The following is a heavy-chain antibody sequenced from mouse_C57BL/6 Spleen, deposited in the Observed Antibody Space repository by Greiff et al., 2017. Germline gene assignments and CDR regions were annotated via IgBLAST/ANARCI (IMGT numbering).Heavy chain of an antibody. V-gene: IGHV1-64*01. J-gene: IGHJ3*01. CDR1: GYTFTSYW. D-gene: IGHD2-10*02. CDR2: IHPYSGST. CDR3: AREGGSSMGGAGFAY. Sequence: QVQLQQPGAELVKPGASVKLSCKASGYTFTSYWMHWVKQRPGQGLEWIGMIHPYSGSTNYNEKFKSKATLTVDKSSSTAYMQLSSLTSEDSAVYYCAREGGSSMGGAGFAYWGQGTLVTVSA.